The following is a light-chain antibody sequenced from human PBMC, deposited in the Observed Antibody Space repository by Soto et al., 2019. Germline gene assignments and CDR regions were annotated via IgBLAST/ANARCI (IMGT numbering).Light chain of an antibody. CDR2: KAS. J-gene: IGKJ1*01. Sequence: EIHMTQSPSTLSCSLGDRVAITCRASQTISSWLAWYQQKPGKAPKLLIYKASTLKSGAPSRFSGSGSGTEFTLTISTLQPDDFATYYCQHYNSYSEAVGQGTKVDI. V-gene: IGKV1-5*03. CDR3: QHYNSYSEA. CDR1: QTISSW.